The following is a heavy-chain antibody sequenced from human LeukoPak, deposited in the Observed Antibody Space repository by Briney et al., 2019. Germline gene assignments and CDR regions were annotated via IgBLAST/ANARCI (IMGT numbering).Heavy chain of an antibody. CDR3: ASRQYDILTGYDGALDI. CDR1: GFTFSTFA. J-gene: IGHJ3*02. D-gene: IGHD3-9*01. Sequence: GGSLRLSCAASGFTFSTFAMSWVRQAPGKGLEWVSIISASGGSTYYADSVKGRFTISRDNSKNTLYLQMNSLRAEDTAVYHCASRQYDILTGYDGALDIWGQGTMVTVSS. CDR2: ISASGGST. V-gene: IGHV3-23*01.